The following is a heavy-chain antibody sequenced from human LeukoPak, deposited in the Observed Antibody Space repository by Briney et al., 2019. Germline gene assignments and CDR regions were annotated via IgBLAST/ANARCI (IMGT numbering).Heavy chain of an antibody. Sequence: GGSLRLSCAASGFTFSSYAMSWVRQAPGKGLEWVSAISGSGGSTYYADSVKGRFTISRDNSKNTLYLQMNSLRAEDTAVYYYAKDDYDIWSNFDYWGQGTLVTVSS. CDR3: AKDDYDIWSNFDY. CDR2: ISGSGGST. V-gene: IGHV3-23*01. D-gene: IGHD3-3*01. CDR1: GFTFSSYA. J-gene: IGHJ4*02.